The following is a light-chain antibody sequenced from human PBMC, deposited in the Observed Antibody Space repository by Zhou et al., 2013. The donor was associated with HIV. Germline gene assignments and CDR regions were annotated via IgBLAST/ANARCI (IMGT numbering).Light chain of an antibody. Sequence: DIQLTQSPPSLSASVGDRVTITCRASQSISISSNSYLNWYQQIPGKAPKLLIYGASRLQSGVPSRFSGSGSGTDFTLTIDSLQFEDFATYICQHSHFDPWTFGHGTKVEIK. J-gene: IGKJ1*01. CDR3: QHSHFDPWT. CDR2: GAS. CDR1: QSISISSNSY. V-gene: IGKV1-39*01.